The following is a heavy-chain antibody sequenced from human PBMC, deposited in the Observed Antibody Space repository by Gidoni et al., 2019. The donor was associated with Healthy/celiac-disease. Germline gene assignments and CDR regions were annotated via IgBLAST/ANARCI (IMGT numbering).Heavy chain of an antibody. CDR1: GFTFDDYC. D-gene: IGHD6-13*01. CDR3: AKDRGGQLDAFDI. J-gene: IGHJ3*02. CDR2: ISWNSGSI. Sequence: EVQLVESGGGLVHPGRSLILSCAASGFTFDDYCMHWVRKAPGKGLEWVSGISWNSGSIGYADSVKGRFTISRDNAKNSLYLQMNSLRAEDTALYYCAKDRGGQLDAFDIWGQGTMVTVSS. V-gene: IGHV3-9*01.